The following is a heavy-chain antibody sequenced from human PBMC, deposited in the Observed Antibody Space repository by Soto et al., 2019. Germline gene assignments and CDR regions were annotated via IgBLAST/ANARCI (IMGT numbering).Heavy chain of an antibody. J-gene: IGHJ6*02. CDR1: GGSISSTSYY. CDR3: ATHPPGVVYSSGIDA. Sequence: SETLSLTCTVSGGSISSTSYYWGWFRQPPGKGLEWIGSIHYSGGTYYNPSLKSRVTISVDTSKNQFSLRLSSVTAADTAVYYWATHPPGVVYSSGIDAWGQGTTVTVA. D-gene: IGHD3-10*01. V-gene: IGHV4-39*01. CDR2: IHYSGGT.